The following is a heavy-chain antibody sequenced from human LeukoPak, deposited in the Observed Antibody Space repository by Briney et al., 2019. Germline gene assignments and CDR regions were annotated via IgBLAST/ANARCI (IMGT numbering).Heavy chain of an antibody. V-gene: IGHV1-8*03. CDR1: GYTFTSYY. J-gene: IGHJ5*02. D-gene: IGHD4-17*01. CDR2: MNPNSGNT. Sequence: GASVKVSCKASGYTFTSYYMHWVRQATGQGLEWMGWMNPNSGNTGYAQKFQGRVTITRNTSISTAYMELSSLRSEDTAVYYCARHSDYGDYSWFDPWGQGTLVTVSS. CDR3: ARHSDYGDYSWFDP.